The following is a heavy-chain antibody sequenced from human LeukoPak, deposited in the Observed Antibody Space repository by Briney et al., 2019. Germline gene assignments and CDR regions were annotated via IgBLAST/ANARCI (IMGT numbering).Heavy chain of an antibody. CDR1: GSTLNTFE. V-gene: IGHV3-48*03. CDR3: ARDIGLWFVSDM. D-gene: IGHD3-10*01. J-gene: IGHJ4*01. CDR2: ISTSGNTI. Sequence: PGQSLRLSCAASGSTLNTFEMSWVRQAPGKGLEWLSYISTSGNTIFYAESVKGRFIISRDNARNALYLQMNSLRAEDTAVYYFARDIGLWFVSDMWGHGALVTVSS.